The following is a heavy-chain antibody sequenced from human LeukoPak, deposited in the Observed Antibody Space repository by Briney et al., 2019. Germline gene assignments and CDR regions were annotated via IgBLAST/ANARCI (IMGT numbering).Heavy chain of an antibody. J-gene: IGHJ5*02. CDR1: GGSISSYY. CDR2: IYYSGST. CDR3: ARDEVDGDYRWFDP. D-gene: IGHD4-17*01. V-gene: IGHV4-59*01. Sequence: SETLSLTCTVSGGSISSYYWSCIRQPPGKGLEWIGYIYYSGSTNYNPSLKSRVTISVDTSKNQFSLKLSSVTAADTAVYYCARDEVDGDYRWFDPWGQGTLVTVSS.